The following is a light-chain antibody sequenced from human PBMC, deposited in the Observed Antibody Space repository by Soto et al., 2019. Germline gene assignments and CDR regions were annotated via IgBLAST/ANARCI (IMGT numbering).Light chain of an antibody. Sequence: DIQMTQSPSSLSASVGDRVTITCHASQDISDYLNWYQQKPGKAPKLLIYDASNLETGVPSRFSGSGSGTDFTFTISSLQPEDIATYYCQQYDNLLGAFGQGTKVEIK. CDR3: QQYDNLLGA. CDR1: QDISDY. V-gene: IGKV1-33*01. J-gene: IGKJ1*01. CDR2: DAS.